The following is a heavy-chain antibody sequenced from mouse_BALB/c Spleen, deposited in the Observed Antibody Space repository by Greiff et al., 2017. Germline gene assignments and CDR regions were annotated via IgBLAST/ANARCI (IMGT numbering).Heavy chain of an antibody. Sequence: QVQLQQSGAELMKPGASVKISCKATGYTFSSYWIEWVKQRPGHGLEWIGEILPGSGSTNYNEKFKGKATFTADTSSNTAYMQLSSLTSEDSAVYYCAGLRRKWYFDVWGAGTTVTVSS. CDR2: ILPGSGST. V-gene: IGHV1-9*01. CDR3: AGLRRKWYFDV. D-gene: IGHD2-2*01. CDR1: GYTFSSYW. J-gene: IGHJ1*01.